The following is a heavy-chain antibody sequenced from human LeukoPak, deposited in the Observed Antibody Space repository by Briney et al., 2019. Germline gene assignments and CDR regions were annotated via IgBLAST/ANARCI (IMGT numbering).Heavy chain of an antibody. CDR3: AKDSTSVLRYFDWSQAFDY. D-gene: IGHD3-9*01. CDR2: ISGSGGST. CDR1: GFTFSSYA. Sequence: GGSLRLSCAASGFTFSSYAMSWVRQAPGKGLEWVSAISGSGGSTYYTDSVKGRFTISRDNSKNTLYLQMNSLRAEDTAVYYCAKDSTSVLRYFDWSQAFDYWGQGTLVTVSS. J-gene: IGHJ4*02. V-gene: IGHV3-23*01.